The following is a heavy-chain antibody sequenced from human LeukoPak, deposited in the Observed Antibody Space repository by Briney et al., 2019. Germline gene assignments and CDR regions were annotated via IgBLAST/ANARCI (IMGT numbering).Heavy chain of an antibody. CDR3: ARDSGKNDYGDFDY. J-gene: IGHJ4*02. Sequence: ASVKVSCKASGYTFTSYGISWVRQAPGQGLEWMGWISAYNGNTNYAQKLQGRVTMTTDTSTSTAYMELRSLRSDDTAVYYCARDSGKNDYGDFDYWGQGTLVTVSS. CDR2: ISAYNGNT. CDR1: GYTFTSYG. V-gene: IGHV1-18*01. D-gene: IGHD4-17*01.